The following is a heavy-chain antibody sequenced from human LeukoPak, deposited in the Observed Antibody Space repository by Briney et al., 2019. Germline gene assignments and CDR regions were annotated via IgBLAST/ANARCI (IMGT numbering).Heavy chain of an antibody. Sequence: GGSLRLSCAASGFPFNTFHINWVRQPPGKGLEWISFISGPSNTIDYADSVRGRFTISRDYARNSVYLQMNSLRVDDTAVYYCARGVHITMSGWHFDFWGHGAQVTVSS. CDR2: ISGPSNTI. J-gene: IGHJ2*01. CDR1: GFPFNTFH. V-gene: IGHV3-48*04. D-gene: IGHD1-14*01. CDR3: ARGVHITMSGWHFDF.